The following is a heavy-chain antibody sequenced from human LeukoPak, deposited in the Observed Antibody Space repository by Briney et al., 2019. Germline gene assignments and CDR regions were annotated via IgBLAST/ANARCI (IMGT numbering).Heavy chain of an antibody. CDR2: IYSGGTT. V-gene: IGHV3-66*01. D-gene: IGHD1-7*01. Sequence: GGSLRLSCAASGFTFSSYAMSWVRQAPGKGLEWVSVIYSGGTTYYADSVKGRFTISRDSSKNTLFLQMNSLRAEDTAVYYCARDLGTGTTDYWGQGTLVTVSS. CDR3: ARDLGTGTTDY. CDR1: GFTFSSYA. J-gene: IGHJ4*02.